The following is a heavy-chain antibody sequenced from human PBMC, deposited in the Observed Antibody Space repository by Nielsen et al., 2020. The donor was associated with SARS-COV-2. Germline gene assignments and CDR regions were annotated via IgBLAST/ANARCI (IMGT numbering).Heavy chain of an antibody. V-gene: IGHV3-13*01. CDR2: IGTAGDT. CDR1: GFTFSSYD. D-gene: IGHD2-2*01. Sequence: GGSLRLSCAASGFTFSSYDMHWVRQATGKGLEWVSAIGTAGDTYYPGSVKGRFTISRENAKNSLYLQMNSLRAGDTAVYYCARARSRKTSSTSSDYYYYGMDVWGQGTTVTVSS. CDR3: ARARSRKTSSTSSDYYYYGMDV. J-gene: IGHJ6*02.